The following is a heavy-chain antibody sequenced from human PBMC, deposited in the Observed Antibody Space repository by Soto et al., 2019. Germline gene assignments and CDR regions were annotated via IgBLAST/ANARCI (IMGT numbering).Heavy chain of an antibody. V-gene: IGHV1-2*02. CDR3: ATSSDWSPLLDY. CDR1: EYTFTGYY. D-gene: IGHD6-19*01. CDR2: INPNGGGT. Sequence: ASVKVSCKASEYTFTGYYLHWVRQAPGQGLEWMGWINPNGGGTIYAQKFQGRLTMTRDTSITTAHMELSRLRSDDTAFYYCATSSDWSPLLDYWGQGTLVTVSS. J-gene: IGHJ4*02.